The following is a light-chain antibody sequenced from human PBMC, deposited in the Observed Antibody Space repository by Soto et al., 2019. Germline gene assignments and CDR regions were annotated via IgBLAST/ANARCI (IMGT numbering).Light chain of an antibody. CDR1: SSNIASNT. CDR3: ATWDDSLSGWV. CDR2: SNN. Sequence: QLVLTQPPSASGTPGQRATISCSGSSSNIASNTVNWFQQVPGTAPKLLIYSNNQRPSGVPDRFSGSKSGTSASLAISGLQSEDEADYYCATWDDSLSGWVFGGGTKLTVL. J-gene: IGLJ3*02. V-gene: IGLV1-44*01.